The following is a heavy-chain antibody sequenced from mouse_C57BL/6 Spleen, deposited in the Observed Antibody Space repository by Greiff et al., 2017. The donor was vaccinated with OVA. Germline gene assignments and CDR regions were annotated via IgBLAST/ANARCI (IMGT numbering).Heavy chain of an antibody. CDR3: ASYPPSDGYCPMDY. V-gene: IGHV1-50*01. CDR2: IDPSDSYT. Sequence: QVQLQQPGAELVKPGASVKLSCKASGYTFTSYWMQWVKQRPGQGLEWIGEIDPSDSYTNYNQKFKGKATLTVDTSSSTAYMQLSSLTSEDSAVYYCASYPPSDGYCPMDYWGQGTSVTVSS. CDR1: GYTFTSYW. D-gene: IGHD2-3*01. J-gene: IGHJ4*01.